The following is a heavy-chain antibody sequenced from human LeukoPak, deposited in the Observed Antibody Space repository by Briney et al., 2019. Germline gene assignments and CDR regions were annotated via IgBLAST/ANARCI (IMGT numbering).Heavy chain of an antibody. Sequence: SETLSLTCAVSGASTSISYWNWIRQPPGKGLGWVGYVPSTGTPNYNPSPKSRVTMFADTSKNQFFLNVSSVTAADTAIYYCARRSAGGLRLDQWGQGSLVTVSS. D-gene: IGHD2-15*01. CDR3: ARRSAGGLRLDQ. CDR1: GASTSISY. CDR2: VPSTGTP. J-gene: IGHJ4*02. V-gene: IGHV4-59*08.